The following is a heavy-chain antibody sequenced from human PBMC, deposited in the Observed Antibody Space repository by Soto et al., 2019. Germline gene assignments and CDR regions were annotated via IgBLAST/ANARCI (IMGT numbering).Heavy chain of an antibody. J-gene: IGHJ4*02. CDR1: GFSVSSNY. CDR2: LYTVGST. CDR3: ARDPREYYFDY. Sequence: PGGSLRLSCAVSGFSVSSNYMSWFRQTPGKGLEWVSILYTVGSTYYADSVKGRFTISRDNAKNSLYLQMNSLRAEDTAVYYCARDPREYYFDYWGQGTLVTVSS. V-gene: IGHV3-53*01.